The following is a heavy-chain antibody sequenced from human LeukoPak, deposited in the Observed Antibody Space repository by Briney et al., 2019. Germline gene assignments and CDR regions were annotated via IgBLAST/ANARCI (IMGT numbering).Heavy chain of an antibody. CDR1: GDIVSSNSAA. CDR3: SRVHKAFDGARDTFDI. CDR2: TYYRSKWYS. D-gene: IGHD3-10*01. V-gene: IGHV6-1*01. J-gene: IGHJ3*02. Sequence: SQTLSLTCAISGDIVSSNSAAWNWIRQSPSRGLEWLGRTYYRSKWYSDYAVSVKSRITINPDTSKNQFSLQLNSVTPEDTAVYYCSRVHKAFDGARDTFDIWGQGTMVTVSS.